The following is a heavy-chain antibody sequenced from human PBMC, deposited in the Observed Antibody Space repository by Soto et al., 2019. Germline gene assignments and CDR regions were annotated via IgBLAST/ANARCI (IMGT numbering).Heavy chain of an antibody. D-gene: IGHD4-17*01. CDR2: IYYSGST. Sequence: QVQLKESGPGLVKPSETLSLTCSVSGSSIRPYYWSWIRQPPGKGLEWIGNIYYSGSTNYNPSLKSRVIISVASSKNQLSLRLNSVTAADTAVYYCTRVGGYYGDYPNFDYWGQGALVTVSS. V-gene: IGHV4-59*01. J-gene: IGHJ4*02. CDR3: TRVGGYYGDYPNFDY. CDR1: GSSIRPYY.